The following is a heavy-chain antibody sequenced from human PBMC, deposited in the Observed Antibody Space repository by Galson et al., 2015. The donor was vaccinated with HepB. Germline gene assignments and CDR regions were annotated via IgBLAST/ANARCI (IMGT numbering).Heavy chain of an antibody. CDR1: GYTLTELS. Sequence: SVKVSCKVSGYTLTELSMHWVRQAPGKGLEWMGGFDPEDGDTFYAQKFQGRVTMTEDTFTGTAYMELSSLRSDDTAVYYCTTTERFYDILTDSYIRGSDYYYWGQGTLVTVSS. CDR3: TTTERFYDILTDSYIRGSDYYY. CDR2: FDPEDGDT. J-gene: IGHJ4*02. V-gene: IGHV1-24*01. D-gene: IGHD3-9*01.